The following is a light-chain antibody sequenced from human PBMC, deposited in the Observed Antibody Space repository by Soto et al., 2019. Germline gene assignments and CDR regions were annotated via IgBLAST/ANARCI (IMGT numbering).Light chain of an antibody. CDR1: QSVSSN. Sequence: EIVMTQSPATLSVSPGERATLSCRASQSVSSNLVWYQQKPGQAPRLLIYGASTRATSIPARFSGSGSGTELTLTISSLQSEDFAVYSCQQYNNWPPWYSLGQGTKLEIK. J-gene: IGKJ2*01. CDR2: GAS. CDR3: QQYNNWPPWYS. V-gene: IGKV3-15*01.